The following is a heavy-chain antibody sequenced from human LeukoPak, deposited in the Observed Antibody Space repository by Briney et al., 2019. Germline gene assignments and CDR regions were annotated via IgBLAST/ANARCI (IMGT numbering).Heavy chain of an antibody. D-gene: IGHD2-15*01. V-gene: IGHV4-30-4*01. CDR3: ARLVAGSWFDP. Sequence: PSETLSLTCTVSGGSISRGDYYWSWLRQPPGKGLEWIGYIYYSGSTDYNPSLKSRVTISVDTSKNQFSLKLSSVAAADTAVYYCARLVAGSWFDPWGQGTLVTVSS. CDR2: IYYSGST. J-gene: IGHJ5*02. CDR1: GGSISRGDYY.